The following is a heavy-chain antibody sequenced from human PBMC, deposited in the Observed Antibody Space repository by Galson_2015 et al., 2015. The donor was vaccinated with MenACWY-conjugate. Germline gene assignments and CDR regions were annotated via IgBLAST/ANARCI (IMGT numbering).Heavy chain of an antibody. CDR3: ARDGGSSGWYTLDV. V-gene: IGHV3-33*01. J-gene: IGHJ6*02. CDR1: GFTFSSYG. Sequence: SLRLSCAASGFTFSSYGMHWVRQAPGKGLEWVAVIWYDGSNKYYADSVRGRFTISRDNSKNTLYLQMNSLRAEDTAVYYCARDGGSSGWYTLDVWGQGTTVTVSS. CDR2: IWYDGSNK. D-gene: IGHD6-19*01.